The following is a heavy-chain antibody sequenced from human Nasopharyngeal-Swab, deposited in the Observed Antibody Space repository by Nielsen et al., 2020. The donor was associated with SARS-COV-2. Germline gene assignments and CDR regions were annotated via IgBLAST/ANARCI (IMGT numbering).Heavy chain of an antibody. D-gene: IGHD5/OR15-5a*01. CDR2: IYYSGST. V-gene: IGHV4-59*01. Sequence: SETLSLTCTVSGGSISRYYWSWIRQPPGKGLEWIGYIYYSGSTNYNPSLKSRVTISVDTSKNQFSLKLSSVTAADTAVYYCARDLVSGLGFDPWGQGTLVTVSS. CDR1: GGSISRYY. CDR3: ARDLVSGLGFDP. J-gene: IGHJ5*02.